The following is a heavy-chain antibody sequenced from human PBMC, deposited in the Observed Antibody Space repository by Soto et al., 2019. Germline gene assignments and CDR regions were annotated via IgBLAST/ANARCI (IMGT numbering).Heavy chain of an antibody. Sequence: SVKVSCKASGGTFSNYGVNWVRQAPGQGLEWMGGIIPIFGTANYAQKFQGRVTITADDSTRTAYMELSSLRSEDTAVYYCARDGALYDSSAYYYLYWGQGTLVTVSS. CDR2: IIPIFGTA. V-gene: IGHV1-69*13. CDR3: ARDGALYDSSAYYYLY. CDR1: GGTFSNYG. J-gene: IGHJ4*02. D-gene: IGHD3-22*01.